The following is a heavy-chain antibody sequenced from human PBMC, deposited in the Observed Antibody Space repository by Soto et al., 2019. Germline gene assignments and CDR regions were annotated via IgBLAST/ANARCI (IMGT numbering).Heavy chain of an antibody. V-gene: IGHV3-64D*06. CDR1: GCTVGGFG. J-gene: IGHJ6*02. CDR3: VKDMGQAAVGIRYPYGLDV. CDR2: LSSNGIGT. D-gene: IGHD6-13*01. Sequence: PGGSLILSFSCAGCTVGGFGMPWVRQAPGKGLEHVSTLSSNGIGTYYADSVKGRFTFSRDTSKNTLYLQMSSLRTEDTAVYYCVKDMGQAAVGIRYPYGLDVWGLGTTVTVSS.